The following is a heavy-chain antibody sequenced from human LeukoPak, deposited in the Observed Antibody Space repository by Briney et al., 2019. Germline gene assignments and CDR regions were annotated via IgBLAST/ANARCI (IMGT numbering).Heavy chain of an antibody. CDR3: AKEGYSGWDRNFDY. V-gene: IGHV3-66*01. D-gene: IGHD5-12*01. J-gene: IGHJ4*02. CDR2: IYSGGST. Sequence: GGSLRLSCAASGFTVSSNYMSWVRQAPGKGLEWVSVIYSGGSTYYADSVKGRFTISRDNSKNTLYLQMNSLRAEDTAVYYCAKEGYSGWDRNFDYWGQGTLVTVSS. CDR1: GFTVSSNY.